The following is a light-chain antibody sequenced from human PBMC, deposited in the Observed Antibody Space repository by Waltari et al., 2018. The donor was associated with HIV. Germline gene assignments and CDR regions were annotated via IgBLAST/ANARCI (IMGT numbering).Light chain of an antibody. V-gene: IGLV2-14*01. CDR1: SRDVGNYNY. CDR3: RSYTSSSTVV. CDR2: KVS. J-gene: IGLJ2*01. Sequence: QSALTQPASVSGSPGQSITISCTGTSRDVGNYNYVSWYQQHPGQAPKVMIYKVSNRPSGVSNRFSGSKSGNTASLTISGLQAEDEADYYCRSYTSSSTVVFGGGTKLTVL.